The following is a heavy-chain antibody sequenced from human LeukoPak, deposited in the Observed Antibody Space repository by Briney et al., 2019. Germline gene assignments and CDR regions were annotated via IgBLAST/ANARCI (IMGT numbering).Heavy chain of an antibody. D-gene: IGHD3-22*01. CDR3: ARTPDYYDSSGYYSY. V-gene: IGHV3-74*01. Sequence: PGGSLRLSCAASGFTFSSYWMHWVRQAPGKGLVWVSRINSDGSSTSYADSVKGRFTIPRDNAKNTLYLQMNSLRAEDTAVYYCARTPDYYDSSGYYSYWGQGTLVTVSS. CDR2: INSDGSST. J-gene: IGHJ4*02. CDR1: GFTFSSYW.